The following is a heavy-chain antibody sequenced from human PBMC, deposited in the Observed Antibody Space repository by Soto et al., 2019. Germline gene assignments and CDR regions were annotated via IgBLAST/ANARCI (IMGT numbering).Heavy chain of an antibody. CDR3: ARDSSYPYCSSTSCMIWFDP. D-gene: IGHD2-2*01. CDR1: GFTFSSYS. Sequence: EVQLVESGGGLVQPGGSLRLSCAASGFTFSSYSMNWVRQAPGKGMEWVSYISSSSSTIYYADSVKDRFTISRDNAKNSLYLQMNSLRDQDTAVYYCARDSSYPYCSSTSCMIWFDPWGQGTLVTVS. V-gene: IGHV3-48*02. CDR2: ISSSSSTI. J-gene: IGHJ5*01.